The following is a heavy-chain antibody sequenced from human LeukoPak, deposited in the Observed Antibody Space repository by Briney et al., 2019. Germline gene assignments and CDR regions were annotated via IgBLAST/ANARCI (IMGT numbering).Heavy chain of an antibody. CDR2: INHSGST. CDR3: ARRSLLWFGGGNWFDP. V-gene: IGHV4-34*01. J-gene: IGHJ5*02. D-gene: IGHD3-10*01. CDR1: GGSFSGYY. Sequence: SETLSLTCAVYGGSFSGYYWSWIRQPPGKGLEWIGEINHSGSTNYNPSLKSRVTISVDTSKNQFSLKLSSVTAAGTAVYYCARRSLLWFGGGNWFDPWGQGTLVTVSS.